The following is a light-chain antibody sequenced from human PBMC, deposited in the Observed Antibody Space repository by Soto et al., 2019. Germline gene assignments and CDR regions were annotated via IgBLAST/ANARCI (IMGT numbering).Light chain of an antibody. CDR3: QQRSNWPLT. J-gene: IGKJ4*01. Sequence: EIVMTQSPATLSVSPGERATLSCRASQSVRNNLAWYQQKPGLAPRLLISAASTRATGIPARFSGNGSETEFTLIIDNLQSEDFAVYYCQQRSNWPLTFGGGTKVEIK. V-gene: IGKV3-15*01. CDR1: QSVRNN. CDR2: AAS.